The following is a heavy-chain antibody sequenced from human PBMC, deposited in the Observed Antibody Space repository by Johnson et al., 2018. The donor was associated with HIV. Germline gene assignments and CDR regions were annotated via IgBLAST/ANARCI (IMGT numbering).Heavy chain of an antibody. CDR1: HFTFGAYA. CDR2: ISYDGSNK. J-gene: IGHJ3*02. CDR3: AKDSMGFNWNQFEAFDM. Sequence: QVQLVESGGGVVQPGKSLRLSCAASHFTFGAYAIHWVRLAPGKGLEWVAVISYDGSNKYYADSVKGRFTISRDNSKNTLYLQMKSLRVEDTAVYYCAKDSMGFNWNQFEAFDMWGQGTMVTVSS. D-gene: IGHD1-20*01. V-gene: IGHV3-30*04.